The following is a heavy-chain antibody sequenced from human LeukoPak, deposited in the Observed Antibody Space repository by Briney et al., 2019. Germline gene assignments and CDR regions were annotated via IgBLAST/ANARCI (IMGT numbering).Heavy chain of an antibody. CDR2: IYGSGST. V-gene: IGHV4-59*08. D-gene: IGHD6-19*01. Sequence: SETLSLTCTVSGDSLSSHYWSWIRQPPGKGLEWIGYIYGSGSTHYDPSFRSRVTISEDTSKNQFSLKLTSVTAADTAVYYCARNVGWYSHDSWGQGTLVTVSS. CDR1: GDSLSSHY. J-gene: IGHJ4*02. CDR3: ARNVGWYSHDS.